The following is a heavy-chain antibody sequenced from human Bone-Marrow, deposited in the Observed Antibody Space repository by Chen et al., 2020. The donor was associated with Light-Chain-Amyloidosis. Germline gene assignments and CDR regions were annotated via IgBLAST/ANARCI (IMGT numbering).Heavy chain of an antibody. CDR1: GYSFTSYW. V-gene: IGHV5-51*01. Sequence: VQSGAEVKKPGESLKISCKGSGYSFTSYWIGWVRQMAGKGLEWMGIIYPGDSDTRYSPSFQGQVTISADKSISTAYLQWSSLKASDTAMYYCASSAGGYDSSGYPLDAFDIWGQGTMVTVSS. CDR2: IYPGDSDT. CDR3: ASSAGGYDSSGYPLDAFDI. J-gene: IGHJ3*02. D-gene: IGHD3-22*01.